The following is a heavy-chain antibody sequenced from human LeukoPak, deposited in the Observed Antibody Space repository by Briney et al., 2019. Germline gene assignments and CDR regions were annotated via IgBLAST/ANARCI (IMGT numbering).Heavy chain of an antibody. Sequence: GGSLRLSCAASGFTFSSHWMNWVRQAPGKGLEWVANINQDGGVQYYVDSVKGRFTISRDNAKNTLYLEMNSLRAEDTAVYYCARTFAAAHIDYWGQGTLVTVSS. CDR3: ARTFAAAHIDY. CDR1: GFTFSSHW. CDR2: INQDGGVQ. J-gene: IGHJ4*02. D-gene: IGHD2-15*01. V-gene: IGHV3-7*02.